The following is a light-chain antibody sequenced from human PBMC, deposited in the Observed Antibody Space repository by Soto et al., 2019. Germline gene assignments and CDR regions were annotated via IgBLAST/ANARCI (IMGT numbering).Light chain of an antibody. CDR2: GAS. Sequence: IVFTQSTSTLAFSSGERATLSFRASQSVSSSYLAWYQQKPGQAPRLLIYGASSRATGIPDRFSGSGSGTDFTLTISRLEPEDFAVYYCQQYGSSPRTFGQGTKVDI. J-gene: IGKJ1*01. V-gene: IGKV3-20*01. CDR1: QSVSSSY. CDR3: QQYGSSPRT.